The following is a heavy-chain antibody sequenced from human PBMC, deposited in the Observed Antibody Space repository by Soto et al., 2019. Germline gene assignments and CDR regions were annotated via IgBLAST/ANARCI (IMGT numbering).Heavy chain of an antibody. CDR1: GGSISSSSYY. V-gene: IGHV4-39*01. Sequence: PSETLSLTCTVSGGSISSSSYYWGWIRQPPGKGLEWIGSIYYSGGTYYNPSLKSRVTISVDTSKNQFSLKLSSVTAADTAVYYCVGITIFGVATFDPWGQGTLVPVSS. J-gene: IGHJ5*02. CDR2: IYYSGGT. D-gene: IGHD3-3*01. CDR3: VGITIFGVATFDP.